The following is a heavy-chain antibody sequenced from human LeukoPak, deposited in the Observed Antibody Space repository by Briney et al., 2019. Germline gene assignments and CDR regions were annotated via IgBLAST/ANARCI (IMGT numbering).Heavy chain of an antibody. V-gene: IGHV3-74*01. Sequence: GGSLRLSCAASGFTFSSYWMHWVRQAPGKGLVWVSRINSDGGSTSYTDSVKGRFTISRDNAKNTLYLQMNSLRAEDTAVYYCARRSAGKDAFDIWGQGTKVTVSS. CDR3: ARRSAGKDAFDI. CDR1: GFTFSSYW. CDR2: INSDGGST. D-gene: IGHD3-10*01. J-gene: IGHJ3*02.